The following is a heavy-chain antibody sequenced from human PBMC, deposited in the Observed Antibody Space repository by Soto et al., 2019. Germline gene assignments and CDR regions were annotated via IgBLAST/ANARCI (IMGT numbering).Heavy chain of an antibody. V-gene: IGHV3-30*03. CDR2: ISYDGSNK. CDR3: ARKGVAFDY. D-gene: IGHD3-3*01. CDR1: GFTFSSYG. J-gene: IGHJ4*02. Sequence: VGSLRLSCAASGFTFSSYGMHWVRQAPGKGLEWVAVISYDGSNKYYADSVKGRFTISRDNSKNTLYLQMNSLRDEDTAVYYCARKGVAFDYWGQGALVTVSS.